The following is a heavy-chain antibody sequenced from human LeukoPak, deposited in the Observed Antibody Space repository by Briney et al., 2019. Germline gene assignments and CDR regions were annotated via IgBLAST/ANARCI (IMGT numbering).Heavy chain of an antibody. CDR2: ISAYNGNT. CDR3: ARDVGGYHFSAANAFDI. D-gene: IGHD5-12*01. J-gene: IGHJ3*02. V-gene: IGHV1-18*01. Sequence: VKVSCKASGYTFTSYGISWVRQAPGQGLEWMGWISAYNGNTNYAQKLQGRVTMTTDTSTSTAYMELRSLRSDDTAVYYCARDVGGYHFSAANAFDIWGQGTMVTVSS. CDR1: GYTFTSYG.